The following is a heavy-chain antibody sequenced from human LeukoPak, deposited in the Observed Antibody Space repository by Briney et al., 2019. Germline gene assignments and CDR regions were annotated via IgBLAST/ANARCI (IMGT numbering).Heavy chain of an antibody. CDR3: GRYYVMDV. CDR1: GFTFSSYA. V-gene: IGHV3-30-3*01. J-gene: IGHJ6*02. Sequence: PGRSLRLSCAASGFTFSSYAMHWVRQAPGKGREWVAVISYDGSNKYYADSVKGRFTISRDNSKSTLYLQMNSLRAEDTAVYYCGRYYVMDVWGQGTSVTVSS. CDR2: ISYDGSNK.